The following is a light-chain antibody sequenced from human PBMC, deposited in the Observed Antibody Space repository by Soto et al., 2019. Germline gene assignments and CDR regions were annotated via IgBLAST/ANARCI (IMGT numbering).Light chain of an antibody. CDR1: SSNIGAGYD. CDR2: GNR. Sequence: QPVLTQPPSVSGAPGQRVTISCTGSSSNIGAGYDVHWYQQLPGTAPKLVIYGNRNRPSGVPDRFSGSKSGTSASLAITGLQAEDEADYYCQSYDSSLSGSKVVFGGGTQLTVL. V-gene: IGLV1-40*01. J-gene: IGLJ2*01. CDR3: QSYDSSLSGSKVV.